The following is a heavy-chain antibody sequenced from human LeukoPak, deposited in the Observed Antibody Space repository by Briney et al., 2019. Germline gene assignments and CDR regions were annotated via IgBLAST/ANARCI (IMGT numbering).Heavy chain of an antibody. CDR1: GDSISNYY. Sequence: PSETLSLTCIVSGDSISNYYWSWIRQPAGKGLEWIGRIYTSGSTNYNPSLKSRVTMSVDTSKNQFSLKLSSVTAADTAVYCCARGAAAGTFYFDYWGQGTLVTVSS. J-gene: IGHJ4*02. V-gene: IGHV4-4*07. CDR3: ARGAAAGTFYFDY. CDR2: IYTSGST. D-gene: IGHD6-13*01.